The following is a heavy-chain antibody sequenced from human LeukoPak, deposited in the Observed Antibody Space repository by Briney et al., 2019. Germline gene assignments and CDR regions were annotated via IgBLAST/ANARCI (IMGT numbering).Heavy chain of an antibody. D-gene: IGHD3-10*01. CDR3: ARCWVRGVISYNWFDP. CDR1: GFTFSSYA. J-gene: IGHJ5*02. CDR2: ISSSSSYI. Sequence: GGSLRLSCAASGFTFSSYAMTWVRQAPGKGLEWVSSISSSSSYIYYADSVKGRFTISRDNAKNSLYLQMNSLRAEDTAVYYCARCWVRGVISYNWFDPWGQGTLVTVSS. V-gene: IGHV3-21*01.